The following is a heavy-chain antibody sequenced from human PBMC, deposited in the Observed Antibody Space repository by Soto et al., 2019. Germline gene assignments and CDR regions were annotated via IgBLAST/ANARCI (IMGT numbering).Heavy chain of an antibody. CDR3: ARTKYYYDSTAYIFDY. D-gene: IGHD3-22*01. V-gene: IGHV4-30-4*01. CDR1: GNSISSGDY. CDR2: IYHSGGT. Sequence: QVQLQESGPGLVKPSQTLSLTCTVSGNSISSGDYWSWIRQPPGKVLEWIGYIYHSGGTYYNPSLKSRVTMSVDTSQNQFSLKLSSVSAADTAVYYCARTKYYYDSTAYIFDYWGQGALVTVSS. J-gene: IGHJ4*02.